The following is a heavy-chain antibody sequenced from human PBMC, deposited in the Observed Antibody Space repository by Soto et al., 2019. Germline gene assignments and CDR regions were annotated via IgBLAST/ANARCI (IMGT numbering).Heavy chain of an antibody. V-gene: IGHV4-39*01. CDR2: IYYSGST. D-gene: IGHD4-17*01. CDR3: ASLSIYGDYALDY. CDR1: GGSISSSTYY. Sequence: SETLSLTCTVSGGSISSSTYYWGWIRQPPGKGLEWIGSIYYSGSTYYNPSLKSRVTISVDTSKNQFSLKLSSVTAADTAVYYCASLSIYGDYALDYWGQGTLVTVSS. J-gene: IGHJ4*02.